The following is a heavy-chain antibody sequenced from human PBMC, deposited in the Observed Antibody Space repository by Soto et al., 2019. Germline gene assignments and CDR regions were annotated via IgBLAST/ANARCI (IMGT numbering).Heavy chain of an antibody. CDR3: ASIVVVPENNWFDP. D-gene: IGHD2-2*01. CDR1: GFTFSSYW. J-gene: IGHJ5*02. V-gene: IGHV3-74*01. Sequence: GGSLRLSCAASGFTFSSYWMHWVRQAPGKGLVWVSRINSDGSSTSYADSVKGRFTISRDNAKNTLYLQMNSLRAEDTAVYYCASIVVVPENNWFDPWGQGTLVTVSS. CDR2: INSDGSST.